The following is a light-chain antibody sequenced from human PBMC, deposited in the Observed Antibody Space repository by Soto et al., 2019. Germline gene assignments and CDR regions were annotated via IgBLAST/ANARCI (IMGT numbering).Light chain of an antibody. V-gene: IGKV1-6*01. Sequence: AIQMTQSPSSLSASVGDRVAISCRASQDIRNTLAWYQQKPGEAPKLLIFAASNLQSGVPSRFSGSGSVTDFTLAITGLQPEDFDTYYCQHYNSYSEAFGQGTKVDIK. CDR3: QHYNSYSEA. CDR2: AAS. J-gene: IGKJ1*01. CDR1: QDIRNT.